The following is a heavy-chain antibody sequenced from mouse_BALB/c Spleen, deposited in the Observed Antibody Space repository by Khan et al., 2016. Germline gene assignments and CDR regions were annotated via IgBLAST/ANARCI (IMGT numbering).Heavy chain of an antibody. Sequence: QVQLQQSGAELARPGASVRLSCKASGYTSANYWMQWVKQRPGQGLEWIGSIYPGDGDTRYSQKFKDKDTLTADKSSSSAYMHLRSVASEDSAVYYCADALFVYWGQGTLVTVSA. CDR1: GYTSANYW. CDR2: IYPGDGDT. J-gene: IGHJ3*01. CDR3: ADALFVY. V-gene: IGHV1-87*01.